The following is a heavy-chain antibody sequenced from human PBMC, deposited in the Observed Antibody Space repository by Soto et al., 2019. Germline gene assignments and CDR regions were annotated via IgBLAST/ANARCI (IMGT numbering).Heavy chain of an antibody. D-gene: IGHD2-2*01. CDR2: IYYSGST. CDR1: GGSISSGDYH. CDR3: GTMPIVVEPAPMDV. J-gene: IGHJ6*02. V-gene: IGHV4-30-4*01. Sequence: KPSETLSLTCTVSGGSISSGDYHWSWIRQPPGKGLEWIGYIYYSGSTSYNASLKSRTSISADPSNNQFSLKLHSLTAADTAVYFCGTMPIVVEPAPMDVWGPGTSVTVSS.